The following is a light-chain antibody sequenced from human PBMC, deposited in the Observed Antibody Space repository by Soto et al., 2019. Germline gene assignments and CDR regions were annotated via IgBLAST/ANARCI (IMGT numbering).Light chain of an antibody. J-gene: IGKJ1*01. CDR2: QAS. CDR1: QSIANW. Sequence: DIQMTQSPSTLSASVKDSVTITCRASQSIANWLAWYQQKPGKAPKLLIYQASILESGVPSRFSGIGSGTEFTLAISSLHPDDFATYFCQQYDSYPWTFGQGTKVEIK. V-gene: IGKV1-5*03. CDR3: QQYDSYPWT.